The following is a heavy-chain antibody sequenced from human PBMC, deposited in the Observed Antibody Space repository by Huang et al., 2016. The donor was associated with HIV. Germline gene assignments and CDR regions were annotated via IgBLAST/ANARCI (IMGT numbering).Heavy chain of an antibody. V-gene: IGHV3-21*01. Sequence: EVQLEESGGALVKPGGSLRLSCAATGFLFTTFTMHWVRKAPGKGRGWVSSICGSGASIYYADAVKGRFTISRDNTKKSLYLQMSSLSVDDTAFYFCARGGPVGYFNLWGHGTLVSVSS. CDR1: GFLFTTFT. CDR3: ARGGPVGYFNL. CDR2: ICGSGASI. D-gene: IGHD2-15*01. J-gene: IGHJ4*03.